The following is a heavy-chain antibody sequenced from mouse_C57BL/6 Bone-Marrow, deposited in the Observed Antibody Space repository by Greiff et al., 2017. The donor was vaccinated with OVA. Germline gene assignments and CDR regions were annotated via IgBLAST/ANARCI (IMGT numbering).Heavy chain of an antibody. Sequence: QVQLKQSGPGLVQPSQSLSITCTVSGFSLTSYGVHWVRQSPGKGLEWLGVIWSGGSTDYNAAFISRLSISKDNSKSQVFFKMNSLQADDTAIYYCARKGLRREEAWFAYWGQGTLVTVSA. V-gene: IGHV2-2*01. D-gene: IGHD2-4*01. CDR3: ARKGLRREEAWFAY. CDR2: IWSGGST. CDR1: GFSLTSYG. J-gene: IGHJ3*01.